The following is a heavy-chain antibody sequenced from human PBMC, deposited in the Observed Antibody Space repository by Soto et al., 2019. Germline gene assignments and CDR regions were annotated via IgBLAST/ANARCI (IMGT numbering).Heavy chain of an antibody. CDR3: ARVSGSYYYGMDV. CDR1: GGSISRSNW. J-gene: IGHJ6*02. D-gene: IGHD1-26*01. V-gene: IGHV4-4*02. CDR2: IYHSGST. Sequence: QVQLQESGPGLVKPSGTLSLTCAVSGGSISRSNWWSWVRQPPGKGLEWIGEIYHSGSTNYNPSLKSRVTISLDKPKNQFSLKLSSVTAADTAVYYCARVSGSYYYGMDVWGQGTTVTVSS.